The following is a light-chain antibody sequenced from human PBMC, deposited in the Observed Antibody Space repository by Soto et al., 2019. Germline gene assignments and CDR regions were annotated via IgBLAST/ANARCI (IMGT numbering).Light chain of an antibody. V-gene: IGKV1-5*01. CDR1: QSISSW. Sequence: DIQMTHSPSTLSASVGDRVTITCRASQSISSWLAWYQQKPGKAPKLLIYDASSLESGVPSRFSGSGSGTEFTLTIRSLQPDDFATYYCQKYNSYPYTFGQGTKLEIK. CDR3: QKYNSYPYT. CDR2: DAS. J-gene: IGKJ2*01.